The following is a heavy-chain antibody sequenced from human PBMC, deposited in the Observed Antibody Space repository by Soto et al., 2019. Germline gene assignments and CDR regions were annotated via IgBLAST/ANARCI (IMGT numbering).Heavy chain of an antibody. CDR3: ARVDYDSSGYSHLFDY. D-gene: IGHD3-22*01. Sequence: SETLSLTCTVSGGSISSYYWSWIRQPPGKGLEWIGYIYYSGSTNYNPSRKSRVTISVDTSKNQFSLKLSSVTAADTAVYYCARVDYDSSGYSHLFDYWGQGTLVTVSS. CDR2: IYYSGST. J-gene: IGHJ4*02. V-gene: IGHV4-59*01. CDR1: GGSISSYY.